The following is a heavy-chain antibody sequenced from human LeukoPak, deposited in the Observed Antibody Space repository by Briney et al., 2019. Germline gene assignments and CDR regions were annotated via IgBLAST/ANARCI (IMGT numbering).Heavy chain of an antibody. Sequence: PGGSLRLSCAASGFTFSSYRMNWVRQAPGGGLEWGSSISSSSSYIYYAESVRGRFTISRDNTQNSHYLQMNRLRAEDTAVYYCAIDPWTNSDYDGFDDWGKGTLVTVSS. CDR3: AIDPWTNSDYDGFDD. CDR1: GFTFSSYR. D-gene: IGHD5-12*01. CDR2: ISSSSSYI. V-gene: IGHV3-21*03. J-gene: IGHJ4*02.